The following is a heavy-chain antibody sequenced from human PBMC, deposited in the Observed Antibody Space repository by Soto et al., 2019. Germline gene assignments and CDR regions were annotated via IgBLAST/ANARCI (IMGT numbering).Heavy chain of an antibody. CDR3: ARDPPYSSSKGYYGMDV. J-gene: IGHJ6*02. CDR2: ISAYNGNT. V-gene: IGHV1-18*01. CDR1: GYAFTSYG. D-gene: IGHD6-6*01. Sequence: QVQLVQSGAEVKKPGASVKVSCKASGYAFTSYGISWVRQAPGQGLEWMGWISAYNGNTNYAQKLQGRVTMTTDTSTSTAYMELRSLRSDDTAVYYCARDPPYSSSKGYYGMDVWGQGTTVTVSS.